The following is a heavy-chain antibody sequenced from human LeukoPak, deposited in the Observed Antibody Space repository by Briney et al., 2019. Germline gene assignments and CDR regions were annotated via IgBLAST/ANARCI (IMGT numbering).Heavy chain of an antibody. CDR3: ARQGDFWSSYYSDY. Sequence: SETLSLTCSVSGGSISSGDFYCSWVRQPPGKGLEWIGHIFYSEDTYYNPSLESRDTISVDRSKNQFSLHLTSVTAADTAVYYCARQGDFWSSYYSDYWGQGTLVTVSS. CDR1: GGSISSGDFY. CDR2: IFYSEDT. J-gene: IGHJ4*02. D-gene: IGHD3-3*01. V-gene: IGHV4-30-4*08.